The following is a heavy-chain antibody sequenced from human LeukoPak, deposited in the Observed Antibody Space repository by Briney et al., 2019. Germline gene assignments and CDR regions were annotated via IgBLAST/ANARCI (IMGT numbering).Heavy chain of an antibody. D-gene: IGHD5-18*01. CDR3: VRVESAMIYFDY. V-gene: IGHV4-31*03. CDR1: GGSIGSGGYY. Sequence: TLSLTCTVSGGSIGSGGYYWSWIRQHPGKGLEWIGYIYYSGNTYYNPSLKSRVTISVDTSKNQFSLKLSSVTAADTAVYYCVRVESAMIYFDYWGQGTLVSVSS. J-gene: IGHJ4*02. CDR2: IYYSGNT.